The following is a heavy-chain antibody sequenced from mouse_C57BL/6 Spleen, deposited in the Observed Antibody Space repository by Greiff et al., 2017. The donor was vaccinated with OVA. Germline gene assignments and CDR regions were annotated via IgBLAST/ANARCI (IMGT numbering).Heavy chain of an antibody. V-gene: IGHV1-82*01. CDR3: ARGNDYDMMDY. Sequence: VQVVESGPELVKPGASVKISCKASGYAFSSSWMNWVKQRPGKGLEWIGRIYPGDGDTNYNGKFKGKATLTADKSSSTAYMQLSSLTSEDSAVYFCARGNDYDMMDYWGQGTSVTVSS. D-gene: IGHD2-4*01. CDR1: GYAFSSSW. J-gene: IGHJ4*01. CDR2: IYPGDGDT.